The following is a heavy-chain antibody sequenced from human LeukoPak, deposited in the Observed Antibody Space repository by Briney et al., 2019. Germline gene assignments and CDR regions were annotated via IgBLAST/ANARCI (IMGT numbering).Heavy chain of an antibody. CDR1: SYSISSGSY. J-gene: IGHJ4*02. V-gene: IGHV4-38-2*01. CDR2: IFHSGNG. D-gene: IGHD4-17*01. Sequence: SETLSLTCAVSSYSISSGSYWGWIRQSPGKGLEWVGSIFHSGNGYYNPSLKSRLTMSVDTSKNQFSLKLTSVTAADTALYYCARVTYVDDMLYQDFDYWGQGILVTVSS. CDR3: ARVTYVDDMLYQDFDY.